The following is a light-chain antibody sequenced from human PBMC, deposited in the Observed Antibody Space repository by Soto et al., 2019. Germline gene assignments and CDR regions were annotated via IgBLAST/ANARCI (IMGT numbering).Light chain of an antibody. CDR2: GAS. J-gene: IGKJ1*01. CDR1: QSVSNN. Sequence: EIVMTQSPATLSVSPGERATLSCRASQSVSNNLAWYQKKPGQAPRLLIYGASTRATGIPARFSGGGCGTEFTLTISSQQSEVFAVYYCQQYNNWWTFGQGTRVEIK. CDR3: QQYNNWWT. V-gene: IGKV3-15*01.